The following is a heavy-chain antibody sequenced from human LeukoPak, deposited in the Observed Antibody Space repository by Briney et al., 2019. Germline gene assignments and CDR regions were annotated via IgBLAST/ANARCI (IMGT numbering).Heavy chain of an antibody. J-gene: IGHJ6*04. V-gene: IGHV3-48*03. CDR1: GFTFSSYE. CDR3: AELGITMIGGV. Sequence: GGSLRLSCAASGFTFSSYEMNWVRQAPGKGLEWVSYISSSGSTIYYADSVKGRFTISRDNAKNSLYLQMNSLRAEDTAVCCCAELGITMIGGVWGKGTTVTIPS. CDR2: ISSSGSTI. D-gene: IGHD3-10*02.